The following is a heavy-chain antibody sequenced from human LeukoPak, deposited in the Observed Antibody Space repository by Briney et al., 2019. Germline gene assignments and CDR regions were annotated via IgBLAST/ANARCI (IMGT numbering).Heavy chain of an antibody. J-gene: IGHJ4*02. CDR1: GGSISGDY. V-gene: IGHV4-59*01. Sequence: PSETLSLTCTVSGGSISGDYWSWIRQPPGKGLEWIGYIVHSGKTSYNPSLKGRVTISVGTSKNQFSLKLSTVTAADTAVYYCARDHYYDSSGYTFGYWGQGTLVTVSS. CDR3: ARDHYYDSSGYTFGY. D-gene: IGHD3-22*01. CDR2: IVHSGKT.